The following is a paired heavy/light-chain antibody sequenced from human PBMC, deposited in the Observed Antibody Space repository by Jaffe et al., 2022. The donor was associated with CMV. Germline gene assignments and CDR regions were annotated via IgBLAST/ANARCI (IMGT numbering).Light chain of an antibody. J-gene: IGKJ3*01. Sequence: DIVMTQSPDSLAVSLGERATINCKSSQRVLYSSNNKNYLAWYQQKPGQPPKLLIYWASTRESGVPDRFSGSGSGTDFTLTISSLQAEDVAVYYCQQYYSTPFTFGPGTKVDIK. CDR1: QRVLYSSNNKNY. V-gene: IGKV4-1*01. CDR3: QQYYSTPFT. CDR2: WAS.
Heavy chain of an antibody. V-gene: IGHV3-48*02. Sequence: EVQLVESGGGLVQPGGSLRLSCAASGFTFSSYSMNWVRQAPGKGLEWVSYISSSSSTLYYADSVKGRLTISRDNAKNSLYLQMNSLRDEDTAVYYCARGFDSSGWYGIYYYGMDVWGQGTTVTVSS. CDR1: GFTFSSYS. CDR2: ISSSSSTL. CDR3: ARGFDSSGWYGIYYYGMDV. D-gene: IGHD6-19*01. J-gene: IGHJ6*02.